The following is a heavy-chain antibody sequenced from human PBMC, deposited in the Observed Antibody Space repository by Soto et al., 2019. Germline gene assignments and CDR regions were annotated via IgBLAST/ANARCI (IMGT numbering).Heavy chain of an antibody. J-gene: IGHJ6*02. CDR1: GFTFTSSA. CDR3: AADDSSSSSEFYYYYYGMDV. D-gene: IGHD6-6*01. Sequence: GXSVKVSCKASGFTFTSSAVQWVRQARGQRLEWIGWIVVGSGNTNYAQKFQERVTITRDMSTSTAYMELSSLRSEDAAVYYCAADDSSSSSEFYYYYYGMDVWGQGTTVTVSS. CDR2: IVVGSGNT. V-gene: IGHV1-58*01.